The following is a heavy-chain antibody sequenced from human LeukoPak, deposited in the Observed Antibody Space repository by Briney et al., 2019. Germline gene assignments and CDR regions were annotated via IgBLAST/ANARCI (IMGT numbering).Heavy chain of an antibody. Sequence: GGSLRLSCAASGFTFSSYSMNWVRQAPGKGLEWVSSISSSSSYIYYADSVKGRFTISRDNAKNSLYLQMNSLRAEDTAVYYCARVHRITIFGVAERQDAFDIWGQGTMVTVSS. D-gene: IGHD3-3*01. J-gene: IGHJ3*02. CDR2: ISSSSSYI. CDR1: GFTFSSYS. V-gene: IGHV3-21*01. CDR3: ARVHRITIFGVAERQDAFDI.